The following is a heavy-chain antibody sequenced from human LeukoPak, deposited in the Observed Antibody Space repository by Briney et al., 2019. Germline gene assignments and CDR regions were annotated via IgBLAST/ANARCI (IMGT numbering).Heavy chain of an antibody. V-gene: IGHV1-2*02. J-gene: IGHJ3*01. D-gene: IGHD3-22*01. CDR3: ATTRRYYYYSSGPDAFDL. CDR1: GYTFTGYY. CDR2: INPNSGGT. Sequence: GGSVKVSCKASGYTFTGYYIHWVRQAPGQGLEWMGWINPNSGGTNYAQNFQGSITMTRDTSISTAYMELSRLRSDDTAVYYCATTRRYYYYSSGPDAFDLWGQGTMVTVSS.